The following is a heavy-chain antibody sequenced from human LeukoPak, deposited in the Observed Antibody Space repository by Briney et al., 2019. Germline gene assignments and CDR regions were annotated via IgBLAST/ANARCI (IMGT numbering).Heavy chain of an antibody. Sequence: GASVKVSCKASGYTFTNYAINWVRQAPGQGLEWMGWLNTNTGNPTYAQGFTGRFVFSLDTSVSTAYLQISSLKAEDTAVYYCARAPYYVSSGYFLYWGQGTLVTVSS. CDR2: LNTNTGNP. J-gene: IGHJ4*02. V-gene: IGHV7-4-1*02. D-gene: IGHD3-22*01. CDR3: ARAPYYVSSGYFLY. CDR1: GYTFTNYA.